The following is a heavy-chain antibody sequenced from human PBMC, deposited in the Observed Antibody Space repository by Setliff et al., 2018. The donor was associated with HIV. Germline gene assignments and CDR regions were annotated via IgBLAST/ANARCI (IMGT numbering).Heavy chain of an antibody. J-gene: IGHJ4*02. Sequence: SETLSLTCTVSGGSISSHYWSWIRQPPGKGLEWTGSIHYSGITHYNPSLKSRLTMSVDTSKNQVSLKLSSVTAADTAVYYCARSPLYSGYERYYFDYWGQGTLVTVSS. CDR3: ARSPLYSGYERYYFDY. D-gene: IGHD5-12*01. CDR1: GGSISSHY. V-gene: IGHV4-59*11. CDR2: IHYSGIT.